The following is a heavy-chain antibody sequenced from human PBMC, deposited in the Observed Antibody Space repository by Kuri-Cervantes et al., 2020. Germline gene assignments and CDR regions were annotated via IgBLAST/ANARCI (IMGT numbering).Heavy chain of an antibody. Sequence: GGSLRLSCAASGFTFSSYWMSWVRQAPGKGLEWVANIKQDGSEKYYVDSVKGRFTISRDNAKNSLYLHMNSLRVDDTAVYFCVREASADWGQGTLVTVSS. V-gene: IGHV3-7*01. J-gene: IGHJ4*02. CDR2: IKQDGSEK. CDR1: GFTFSSYW. CDR3: VREASAD.